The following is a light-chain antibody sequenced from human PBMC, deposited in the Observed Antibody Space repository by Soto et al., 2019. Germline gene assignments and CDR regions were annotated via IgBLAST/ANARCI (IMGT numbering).Light chain of an antibody. CDR3: MQGTNFMYT. CDR1: QSLVHSDGNTY. V-gene: IGKV2-24*01. Sequence: DVVMTQTPLSSLVTLGQPASISCRSSQSLVHSDGNTYLSWFHQRPGQPPRLLIYKLSKRASGVPDRFSGSGACTDLALKIARVEAEDVEVYYCMQGTNFMYTFGQGTKLEIK. CDR2: KLS. J-gene: IGKJ2*01.